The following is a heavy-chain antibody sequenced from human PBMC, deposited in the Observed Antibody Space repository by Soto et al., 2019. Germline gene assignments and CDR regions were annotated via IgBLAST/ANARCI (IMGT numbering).Heavy chain of an antibody. V-gene: IGHV1-3*01. CDR1: GYTFTSYA. D-gene: IGHD2-15*01. CDR2: INAGNGNT. Sequence: QVQLVQSGAEVKKPGASVKVSCKASGYTFTSYAMHWVRQAPGQRLEWMGWINAGNGNTKYSQKFQGRVTITRDTXASTAYMELSSLRSEDTAVYYCARSPTYSVDWFDPWGQGTLVTVSS. J-gene: IGHJ5*02. CDR3: ARSPTYSVDWFDP.